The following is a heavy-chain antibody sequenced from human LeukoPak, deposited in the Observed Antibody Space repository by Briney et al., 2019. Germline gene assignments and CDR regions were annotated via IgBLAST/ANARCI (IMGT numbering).Heavy chain of an antibody. Sequence: GGSLRLSCAASGFSLSNYWIHWVRQAPGKGLVWVSRMSGDGTNSTYADSVKGRFTISRDNAENTAYLQMNSLRAEDTAVYFCARSCTSSTCYKRGGHYYSYMDVWGKGTTVTVSS. D-gene: IGHD2-2*02. CDR3: ARSCTSSTCYKRGGHYYSYMDV. CDR1: GFSLSNYW. CDR2: MSGDGTNS. J-gene: IGHJ6*03. V-gene: IGHV3-74*03.